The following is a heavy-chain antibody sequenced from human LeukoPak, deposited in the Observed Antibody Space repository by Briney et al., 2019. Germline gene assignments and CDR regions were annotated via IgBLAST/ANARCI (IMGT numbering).Heavy chain of an antibody. CDR2: IKQDGSEI. CDR1: GFTFSSYW. D-gene: IGHD3-9*01. J-gene: IGHJ3*02. V-gene: IGHV3-7*03. Sequence: GGSLRLSCAASGFTFSSYWMSWVRQAPGKGLEWVANIKQDGSEIYYVDSVKGRFTISRDNAKNSLYLQMSSLRAEDTAVYYCARVRDILTGYDAFDIWGQGTMVTVSS. CDR3: ARVRDILTGYDAFDI.